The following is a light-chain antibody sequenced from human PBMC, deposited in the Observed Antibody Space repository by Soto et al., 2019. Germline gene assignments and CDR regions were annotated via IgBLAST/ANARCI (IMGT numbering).Light chain of an antibody. Sequence: QSALTQPPSASGSPGQSVAISCTGTSSDVGGNNYVSWYQQHPGKAPKLMVYEVTKRPSGVPDRFSGSKSGNTASLTVSGLQAEYEADYYCSSYAGSNTVIFGGGTKLTVL. CDR3: SSYAGSNTVI. CDR2: EVT. J-gene: IGLJ2*01. CDR1: SSDVGGNNY. V-gene: IGLV2-8*01.